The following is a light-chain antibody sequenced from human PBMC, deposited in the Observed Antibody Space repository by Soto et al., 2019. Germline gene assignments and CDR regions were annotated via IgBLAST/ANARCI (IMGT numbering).Light chain of an antibody. V-gene: IGLV4-69*01. Sequence: QPVLTQPPSASASLGASVNLTCILSSGHSTNAIAWHQQHPEKGPRYLMNINSDGSHKKGDGIPDRFSGSSSGTERYLTISSLQSEDEADYYCQTWGTGIHVFGTGTKLTVL. J-gene: IGLJ1*01. CDR3: QTWGTGIHV. CDR2: INSDGSH. CDR1: SGHSTNA.